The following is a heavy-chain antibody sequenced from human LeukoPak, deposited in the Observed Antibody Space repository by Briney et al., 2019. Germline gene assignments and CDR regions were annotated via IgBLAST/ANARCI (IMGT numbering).Heavy chain of an antibody. Sequence: GGSLRLSCAASGLIFDDYGMSWVRQGPGKGLEWVSNIDWSGSSTGYAESVKGRFTISRDNAKNSLYLQMNSLRAEDTAVYYCARPVAVGAPGGDYWGQGTLVTVSS. CDR2: IDWSGSST. CDR1: GLIFDDYG. D-gene: IGHD1-26*01. CDR3: ARPVAVGAPGGDY. J-gene: IGHJ4*02. V-gene: IGHV3-20*04.